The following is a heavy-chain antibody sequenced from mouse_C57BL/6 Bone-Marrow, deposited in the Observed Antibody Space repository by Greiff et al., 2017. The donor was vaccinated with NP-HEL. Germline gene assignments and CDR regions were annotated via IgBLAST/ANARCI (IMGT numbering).Heavy chain of an antibody. Sequence: VQLQQPGAELVRPGTSVKLSCKASGYTFPSYWMHWVKQRPGQGLEWIGVIDPSDSYTNYNQKFKGKATLTVDTSSSTAYMQLSSLTSEDSAVYYCARDGYYWYFDVWGTGTTVTVSS. CDR1: GYTFPSYW. D-gene: IGHD2-3*01. CDR2: IDPSDSYT. CDR3: ARDGYYWYFDV. J-gene: IGHJ1*03. V-gene: IGHV1-59*01.